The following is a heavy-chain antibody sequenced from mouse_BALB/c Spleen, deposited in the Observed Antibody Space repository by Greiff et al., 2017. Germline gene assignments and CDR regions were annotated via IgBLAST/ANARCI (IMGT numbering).Heavy chain of an antibody. V-gene: IGHV5-17*02. Sequence: EVHLVESGGGLVQPGGSRKLSCAASGFTFSSFGMHWVRQAPEKGLEWVAYISSGSSTIYYADTVKGRFTISRDNPKNTLFLQMTSLRSEDTAMYYCARSGYGNYVLFDYWGQGTTLTVSS. J-gene: IGHJ2*01. CDR1: GFTFSSFG. D-gene: IGHD2-1*01. CDR2: ISSGSSTI. CDR3: ARSGYGNYVLFDY.